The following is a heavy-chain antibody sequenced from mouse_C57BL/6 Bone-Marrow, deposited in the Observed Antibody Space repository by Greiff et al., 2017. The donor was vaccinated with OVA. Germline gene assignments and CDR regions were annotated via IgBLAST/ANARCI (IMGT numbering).Heavy chain of an antibody. Sequence: QVQLQQSGAELARPGASVKLSCKASGYTFTSYGISWVKQRTGQGLEWIGEIYPRSGNNYYNEKFKGKATLTADKSSSTAYMELRSLTSEDSAVYFCARRIYYGSYWYFDVWGTGTTVTVSS. J-gene: IGHJ1*03. D-gene: IGHD1-1*01. CDR3: ARRIYYGSYWYFDV. V-gene: IGHV1-81*01. CDR2: IYPRSGNN. CDR1: GYTFTSYG.